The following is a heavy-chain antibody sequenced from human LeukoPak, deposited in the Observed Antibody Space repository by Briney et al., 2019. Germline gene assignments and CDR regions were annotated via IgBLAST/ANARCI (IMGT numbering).Heavy chain of an antibody. D-gene: IGHD3-10*01. CDR1: GFTFSNAW. V-gene: IGHV3-15*01. CDR3: TTDLSGALLLWFGDSSTRFDY. J-gene: IGHJ4*02. CDR2: IKSKTDGGTT. Sequence: GGSLRLSCAASGFTFSNAWMSWVRQAPGKGLEWVGRIKSKTDGGTTDYAAPVKGRFTISRDDSKNTLYLQMNSLETEDTAVYYCTTDLSGALLLWFGDSSTRFDYWGQGTLVTVSS.